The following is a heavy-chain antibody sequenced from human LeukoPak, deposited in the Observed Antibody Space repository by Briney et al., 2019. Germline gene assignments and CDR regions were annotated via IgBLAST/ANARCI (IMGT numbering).Heavy chain of an antibody. V-gene: IGHV3-9*01. D-gene: IGHD4-17*01. CDR3: AKAMTTVTRGGAFDI. CDR1: GFAFDDYA. J-gene: IGHJ3*02. CDR2: ISWNSGTI. Sequence: GGSLRLSCAASGFAFDDYAMHWVGQAPGKGLEWVAGISWNSGTIGYADSVKGRFTISRDNAKNSLYLQMNSLRAEDTALYFCAKAMTTVTRGGAFDIWGQGTMVTVSS.